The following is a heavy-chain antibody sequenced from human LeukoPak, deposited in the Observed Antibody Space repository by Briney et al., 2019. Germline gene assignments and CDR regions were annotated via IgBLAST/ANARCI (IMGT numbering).Heavy chain of an antibody. Sequence: PSQTLSLTCAVSGGSLSSGGYSWSWLRQPPGKGLEWIGYIYHSGSTYYNPSLKSRVTISVDRSKNQFSLKLSSVTAADTAVYYCARLSVTYVDYWGQGTLVTVSS. D-gene: IGHD3-16*02. CDR3: ARLSVTYVDY. CDR1: GGSLSSGGYS. J-gene: IGHJ4*02. V-gene: IGHV4-30-2*01. CDR2: IYHSGST.